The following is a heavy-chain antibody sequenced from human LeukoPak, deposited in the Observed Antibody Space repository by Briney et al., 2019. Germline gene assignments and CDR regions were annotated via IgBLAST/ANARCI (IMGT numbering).Heavy chain of an antibody. Sequence: GASVKVSCKASGFTFTSSAVQWVRQARGQRLEWIGWIVVGSGNTNYAQKFQERVTITRDMSTSTAYMELSSLRSDDTAVYYCARGSSSWFDYYYYGMDVWGQGTTVTVSS. V-gene: IGHV1-58*01. J-gene: IGHJ6*02. CDR1: GFTFTSSA. CDR2: IVVGSGNT. CDR3: ARGSSSWFDYYYYGMDV. D-gene: IGHD6-13*01.